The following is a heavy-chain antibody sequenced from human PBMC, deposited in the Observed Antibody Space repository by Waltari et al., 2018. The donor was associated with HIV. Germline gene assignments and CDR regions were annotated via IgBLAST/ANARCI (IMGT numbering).Heavy chain of an antibody. Sequence: QVQLVESGGGVVQPGRSLRLSCAASGFTFSSYGMHWVRQAPGKGLEWVAVIWYDGSNKYYADSVKGRFTISRDNSKNTLYLQMNSLRAEDTAVYYCARDPSFGSAAFDYWGQGTLVTVSS. J-gene: IGHJ4*02. CDR2: IWYDGSNK. CDR3: ARDPSFGSAAFDY. CDR1: GFTFSSYG. D-gene: IGHD2-2*01. V-gene: IGHV3-33*01.